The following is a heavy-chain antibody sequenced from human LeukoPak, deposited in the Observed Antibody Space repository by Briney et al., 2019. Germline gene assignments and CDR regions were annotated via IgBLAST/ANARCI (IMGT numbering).Heavy chain of an antibody. J-gene: IGHJ4*02. CDR3: ARESEKRGAAYDY. Sequence: TSETLSLTCTVSGGSISSSSYYWGWIRQPPGKGLEWIGSIYYSGSTYYNPSLKSRVTISVDTSKNQFSLKLSSVTAADTAVYYCARESEKRGAAYDYWGQGTLVTVSS. D-gene: IGHD2-21*01. CDR1: GGSISSSSYY. V-gene: IGHV4-39*07. CDR2: IYYSGST.